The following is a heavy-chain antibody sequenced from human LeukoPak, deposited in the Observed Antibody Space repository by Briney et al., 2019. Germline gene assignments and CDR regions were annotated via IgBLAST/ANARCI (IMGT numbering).Heavy chain of an antibody. J-gene: IGHJ6*02. CDR3: ARDQGGYCSSTSCWGYGMDV. CDR2: IRYDGSNK. D-gene: IGHD2-2*01. Sequence: PGGSLRLSCAASEFTFSSSAMSWVRQAPGKGLEWVAFIRYDGSNKYYADSVKGRFTISRDNAKNSLYLQMNSLRAEDTAVYYCARDQGGYCSSTSCWGYGMDVWGQGTTVTVSS. V-gene: IGHV3-30*02. CDR1: EFTFSSSA.